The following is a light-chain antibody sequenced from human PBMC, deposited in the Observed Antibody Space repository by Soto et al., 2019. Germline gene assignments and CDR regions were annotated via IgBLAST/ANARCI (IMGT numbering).Light chain of an antibody. CDR2: RTS. J-gene: IGKJ4*01. CDR3: QQYNNWPSAT. CDR1: QSISSN. Sequence: EIVRTQSPATLSVSPGERATLSCRASQSISSNLAWYQQKPGQAPRLLMFRTSSRATGFPARFSGSGSGTEFNLTISSLQSEDFGVYYCQQYNNWPSATFGGGTKVDIK. V-gene: IGKV3-15*01.